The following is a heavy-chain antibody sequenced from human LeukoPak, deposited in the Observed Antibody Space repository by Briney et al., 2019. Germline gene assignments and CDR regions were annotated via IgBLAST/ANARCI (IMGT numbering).Heavy chain of an antibody. CDR2: INHSGST. D-gene: IGHD2-15*01. J-gene: IGHJ4*02. CDR1: GGSFSGYY. CDR3: ARGSGCSGGSCYYLDY. Sequence: SETLSLTCAVYGGSFSGYYWSWIRQPPGKRLEWIGEINHSGSTNYNPSLKSRVTISVDTSKNQFSLKLSSVTAADTAVYYCARGSGCSGGSCYYLDYWGQGTLVTVSS. V-gene: IGHV4-34*01.